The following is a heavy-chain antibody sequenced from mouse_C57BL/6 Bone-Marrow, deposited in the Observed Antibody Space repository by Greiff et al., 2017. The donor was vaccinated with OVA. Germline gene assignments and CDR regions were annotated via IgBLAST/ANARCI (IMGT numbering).Heavy chain of an antibody. J-gene: IGHJ3*01. V-gene: IGHV2-2*01. CDR3: ARRYYGSSLWFAY. Sequence: QVQLKESGPGLVQPSQSLSITCPVSGFSLTSYGVHWVRQSPGKGLAWLGVIWSGGSTDYNAAFISRLSISKDNSKSQVFFKMNSLQADDTAIYYSARRYYGSSLWFAYWGQGTLVTVSA. CDR1: GFSLTSYG. CDR2: IWSGGST. D-gene: IGHD1-1*01.